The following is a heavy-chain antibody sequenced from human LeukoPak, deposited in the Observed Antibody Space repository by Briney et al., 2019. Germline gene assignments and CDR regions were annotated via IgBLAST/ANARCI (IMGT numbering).Heavy chain of an antibody. J-gene: IGHJ5*01. V-gene: IGHV4-59*01. CDR1: GGSISSYY. D-gene: IGHD4-17*01. CDR2: IYYTGST. CDR3: VRDPTTATTFFDL. Sequence: SETLSLTCTVSGGSISSYYWSWIRQPPGKGLEWIGYIYYTGSTNYNPSLKSRVTISVDTSKNQVSLKLSSVTAADTAVYYCVRDPTTATTFFDLWGQGTLVTVSS.